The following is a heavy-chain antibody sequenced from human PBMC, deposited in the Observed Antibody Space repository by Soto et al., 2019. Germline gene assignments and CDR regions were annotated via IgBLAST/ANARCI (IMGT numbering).Heavy chain of an antibody. CDR1: GFPFSTYW. J-gene: IGHJ4*02. Sequence: PGGSVRLSCSASGFPFSTYWMDWVRQTPGKGLEWVANINQDGSKKNYVDSVKGRFTISRDNAKNSLYLQMSSLTAEDSALYYCSRCLNSWGPVTLVTVSS. CDR2: INQDGSKK. V-gene: IGHV3-7*01. CDR3: SRCLNS.